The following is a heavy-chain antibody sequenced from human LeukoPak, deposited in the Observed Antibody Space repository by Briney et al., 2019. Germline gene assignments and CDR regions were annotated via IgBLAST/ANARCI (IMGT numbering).Heavy chain of an antibody. J-gene: IGHJ4*02. CDR1: GFTISSRDW. Sequence: GGSLRLSCVASGFTISSRDWMTWVRQAPGKGLEWVANIKQDGSEKNYVDSVKGRFTISRDNAKNSLYLQMNSLRAEDTALYYCAKDTSGGYYDSSGYYHYWGQGTLVTVSS. CDR3: AKDTSGGYYDSSGYYHY. D-gene: IGHD3-22*01. V-gene: IGHV3-7*03. CDR2: IKQDGSEK.